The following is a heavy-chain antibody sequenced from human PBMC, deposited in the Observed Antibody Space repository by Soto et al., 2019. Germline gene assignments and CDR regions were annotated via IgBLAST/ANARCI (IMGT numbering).Heavy chain of an antibody. CDR3: ARDVEYSSSSVPNPYFDI. D-gene: IGHD6-6*01. Sequence: GGSLRLSCAASGFTFSSYSMNWVRQAPGKGLEWVSSISSSSSYIYYADSVKGRFTISRDNAKNSLYLQMNSLRAEDTAVYYCARDVEYSSSSVPNPYFDIWGQGTMVTVSS. J-gene: IGHJ3*02. CDR1: GFTFSSYS. CDR2: ISSSSSYI. V-gene: IGHV3-21*01.